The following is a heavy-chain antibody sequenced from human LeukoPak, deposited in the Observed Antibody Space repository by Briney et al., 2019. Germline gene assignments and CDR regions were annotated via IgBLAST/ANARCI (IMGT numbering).Heavy chain of an antibody. CDR1: GYTFTSYG. J-gene: IGHJ4*02. CDR2: ISAYNGNT. D-gene: IGHD3-9*01. CDR3: ARGRELLRYFDWLIDFDY. Sequence: ASVKVSCKASGYTFTSYGISWVQQAPGQGLEWMGWISAYNGNTNYAQKLQGRVTVTTDTSTSTAYMELRSLRSDDTAVYYCARGRELLRYFDWLIDFDYWGQGTLVTVSS. V-gene: IGHV1-18*01.